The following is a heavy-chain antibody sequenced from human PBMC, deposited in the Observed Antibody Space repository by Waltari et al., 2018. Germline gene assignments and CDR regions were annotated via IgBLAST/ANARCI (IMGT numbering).Heavy chain of an antibody. Sequence: DVRLSASGGGLAQPGGSLRLSCVASEFTLSNSAMSWVGQAPGKGLGWVKGLVRSGFGTHYAESGKGRFAISRDNAKNTLYLQMNSLRAEDTAVYYCAKCEMYDSGWCAFFRYWGQGTLVTVSS. D-gene: IGHD6-19*01. CDR3: AKCEMYDSGWCAFFRY. V-gene: IGHV3-23*01. J-gene: IGHJ4*02. CDR1: EFTLSNSA. CDR2: LVRSGFGT.